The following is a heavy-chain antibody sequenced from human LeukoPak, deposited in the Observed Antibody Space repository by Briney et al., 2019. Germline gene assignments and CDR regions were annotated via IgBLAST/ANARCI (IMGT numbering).Heavy chain of an antibody. J-gene: IGHJ4*02. V-gene: IGHV4-38-2*01. CDR1: GYSISSGYY. D-gene: IGHD3-16*01. Sequence: SETLSLTREVSGYSISSGYYWGWIRQPPGKGLEWIGSIYHSGSTYYNPSLKSRVTISVDTSKNQFSLKLSSVTAADTAVYYCARGRWGGGDFDYWGQGTLVTVSS. CDR3: ARGRWGGGDFDY. CDR2: IYHSGST.